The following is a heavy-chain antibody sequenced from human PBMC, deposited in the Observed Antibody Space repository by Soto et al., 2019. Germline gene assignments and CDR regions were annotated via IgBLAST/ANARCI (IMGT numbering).Heavy chain of an antibody. D-gene: IGHD3-10*01. CDR1: GYTLTELS. Sequence: GASVKVSCKVSGYTLTELSMHWVRQAPGKGLEWMGGFDPEDGETIYAQKFQGRVTMTEDTSTDTAYMELSSLRSEDTAVYYCATDSWYYYGSGNGGTLFDPWGQGTLVTVSS. J-gene: IGHJ5*02. CDR3: ATDSWYYYGSGNGGTLFDP. CDR2: FDPEDGET. V-gene: IGHV1-24*01.